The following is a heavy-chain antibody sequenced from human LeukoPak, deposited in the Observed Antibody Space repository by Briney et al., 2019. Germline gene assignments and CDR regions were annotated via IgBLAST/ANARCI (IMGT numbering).Heavy chain of an antibody. CDR1: GPTFSSHG. V-gene: IGHV3-30*18. J-gene: IGHJ6*02. CDR2: ISHDGSRK. Sequence: PGGSLRLSCAASGPTFSSHGMHWVRQAPGKGLEWVAVISHDGSRKYYADSVKGRFTVSRDNSKNTLYVQMNSLRAEDTAVYYCAKDRNPYYDISFYHYGMDVWGQGTTVTVSS. CDR3: AKDRNPYYDISFYHYGMDV. D-gene: IGHD3-9*01.